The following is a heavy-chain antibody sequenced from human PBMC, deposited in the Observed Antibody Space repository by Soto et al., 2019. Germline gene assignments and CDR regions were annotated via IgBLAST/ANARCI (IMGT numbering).Heavy chain of an antibody. CDR1: GFSFNSHW. CDR3: ARVYDTNGKTWFDP. J-gene: IGHJ5*02. CDR2: IEIAGSRR. V-gene: IGHV3-74*01. Sequence: GGSLRRSCAASGFSFNSHWIHWVRQAPGKGLVWVSRIEIAGSRRNYADSVKGRFTISRDNARNTVYLQMNSLRAEDTAIYYCARVYDTNGKTWFDPWGQGTLVTVSS. D-gene: IGHD2-8*01.